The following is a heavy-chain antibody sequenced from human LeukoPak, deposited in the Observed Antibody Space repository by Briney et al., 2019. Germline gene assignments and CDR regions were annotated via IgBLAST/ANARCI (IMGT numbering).Heavy chain of an antibody. CDR3: ARDLSSPSNWELDY. CDR2: INPNSGGT. V-gene: IGHV1-2*06. CDR1: GYTFTGYF. J-gene: IGHJ4*02. Sequence: ASVKVSCKASGYTFTGYFMHWVRQAPGQGLEWMGRINPNSGGTNYAQDFQGRVTMTRDTSINTAYMELSRLTSDDTAVYYCARDLSSPSNWELDYWGQGTLVTVSS. D-gene: IGHD1-26*01.